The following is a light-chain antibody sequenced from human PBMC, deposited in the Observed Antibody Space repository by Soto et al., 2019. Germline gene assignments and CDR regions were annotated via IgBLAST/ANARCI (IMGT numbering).Light chain of an antibody. CDR1: NIGSTS. Sequence: SYELTQPPPVSVAPGQTARITCGGNNIGSTSVHWYQQRPGQAPVLVVYDDNDRPSGIPERFSGSNSENTATLTITRVEAGDEADYYCQVWNITTDHYVFGAGTKVTVL. V-gene: IGLV3-21*02. J-gene: IGLJ1*01. CDR3: QVWNITTDHYV. CDR2: DDN.